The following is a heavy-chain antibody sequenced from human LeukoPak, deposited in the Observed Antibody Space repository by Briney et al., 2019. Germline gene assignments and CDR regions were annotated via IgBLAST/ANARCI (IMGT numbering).Heavy chain of an antibody. V-gene: IGHV3-23*01. D-gene: IGHD6-19*01. J-gene: IGHJ4*02. CDR1: GFRFSSYA. CDR3: ARGSGWYGDDFDY. CDR2: ISKSGGSI. Sequence: GGSLRLSCAASGFRFSSYAMTWVRQAPGKGLEWVSSISKSGGSIYYADSVRGRFTVSRDNSKNTLYLQMNSLRAEDTAVYYCARGSGWYGDDFDYWGQGTLVTVSS.